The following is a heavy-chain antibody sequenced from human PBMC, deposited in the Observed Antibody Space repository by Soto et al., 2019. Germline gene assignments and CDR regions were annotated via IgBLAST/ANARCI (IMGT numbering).Heavy chain of an antibody. D-gene: IGHD3-3*01. CDR3: ARVERGITIFGVVIPPFDY. CDR1: GFTFSNYA. CDR2: ISGSGGTT. V-gene: IGHV3-23*01. J-gene: IGHJ4*02. Sequence: GGSLRLPCAAAGFTFSNYAIAWVRQDTGKGLEWVSGISGSGGTTYYADSVKGRFTISRDNSKDTLHLQMNSLRAEDTAVYYCARVERGITIFGVVIPPFDYWGQGTLVTVSS.